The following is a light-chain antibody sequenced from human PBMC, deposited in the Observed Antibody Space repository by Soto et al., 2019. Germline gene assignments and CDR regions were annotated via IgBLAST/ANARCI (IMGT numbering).Light chain of an antibody. Sequence: SASAVSANEGDRVTITCLSSHIISDYLNWYQQKPGIAPKLLIYAASSLQSGVPSRFSGSGSGTGFTLTITSLQPEDFAPYYCQQTYITPIPFCQVTLLAIK. CDR3: QQTYITPIP. CDR2: AAS. V-gene: IGKV1-39*01. CDR1: HIISDY. J-gene: IGKJ5*01.